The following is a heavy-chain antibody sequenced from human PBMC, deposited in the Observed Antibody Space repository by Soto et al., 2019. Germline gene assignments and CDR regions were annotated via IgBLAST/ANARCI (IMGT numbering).Heavy chain of an antibody. J-gene: IGHJ6*03. V-gene: IGHV3-11*01. CDR1: GFTFSDYY. CDR3: ARTMVRGVMTLQHYYYMDV. Sequence: QVQLVESGGGLVKPGGSLRLSCAASGFTFSDYYMSWIRQAPGKGLEWVSYISSSGSTIYYADSVKGRFTISRDNAKNSLYLQMNNLRAEDTAVYYCARTMVRGVMTLQHYYYMDVWGKGTTVTVSS. D-gene: IGHD3-10*01. CDR2: ISSSGSTI.